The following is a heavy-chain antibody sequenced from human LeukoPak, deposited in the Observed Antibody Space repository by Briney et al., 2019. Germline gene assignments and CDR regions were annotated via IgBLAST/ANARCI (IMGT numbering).Heavy chain of an antibody. V-gene: IGHV4-61*08. D-gene: IGHD1-26*01. J-gene: IGHJ4*02. Sequence: SETLSLTCTVSSGSISSSGYFWSWIRQPPGKGLEWIGYIYYSGSTNYNPSLKSRVTISVDTSKNQFSLKLSSVTAADTAVYYCARGGGSYYTGFDYWGQGTLVTVSS. CDR2: IYYSGST. CDR3: ARGGGSYYTGFDY. CDR1: SGSISSSGYF.